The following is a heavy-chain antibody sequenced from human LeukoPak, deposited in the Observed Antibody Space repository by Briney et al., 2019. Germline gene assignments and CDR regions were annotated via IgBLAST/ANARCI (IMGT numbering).Heavy chain of an antibody. J-gene: IGHJ6*03. CDR3: TRGRGLGGYYYYYMDV. CDR2: IRSKAYDCTT. V-gene: IGHV3-49*03. Sequence: GGSLRLSCTASGFTFGDYAMIWFRQAPGKGRKRVGFIRSKAYDCTTEYAASVKGRFTISRDDSKSIAYLQMNSLKTEDTAVYYCTRGRGLGGYYYYYMDVWGKGTTVTVSS. CDR1: GFTFGDYA. D-gene: IGHD3-10*01.